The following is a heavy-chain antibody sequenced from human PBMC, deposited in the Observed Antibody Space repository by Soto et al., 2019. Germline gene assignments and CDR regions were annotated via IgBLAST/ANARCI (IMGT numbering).Heavy chain of an antibody. CDR1: GYTFASYA. Sequence: ASVKVSCKASGYTFASYAMHWVRQAPGQRLEWMGWINAGNGNTKYSQKFQGRVTITRDTSASTAYMELSSLRSEDTAVYYCARSPSHYYDSSGYLGALDYWGQGTLVTVSS. CDR3: ARSPSHYYDSSGYLGALDY. D-gene: IGHD3-22*01. J-gene: IGHJ4*02. V-gene: IGHV1-3*01. CDR2: INAGNGNT.